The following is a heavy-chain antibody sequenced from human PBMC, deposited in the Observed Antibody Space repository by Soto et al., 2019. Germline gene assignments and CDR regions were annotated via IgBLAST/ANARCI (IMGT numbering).Heavy chain of an antibody. CDR2: MNPNSGNT. CDR3: ARSSSSWYYYYYGMDV. CDR1: GYTFTSYD. V-gene: IGHV1-8*01. D-gene: IGHD6-13*01. J-gene: IGHJ6*02. Sequence: QVPLVQSGAEVKKPGASVKVSCKASGYTFTSYDINWVRQATGQGLEWMGWMNPNSGNTGYAQKFQGRVTMTRNTSISTAYMELSSLRSEDTAVYYCARSSSSWYYYYYGMDVWGQGTTVTVSS.